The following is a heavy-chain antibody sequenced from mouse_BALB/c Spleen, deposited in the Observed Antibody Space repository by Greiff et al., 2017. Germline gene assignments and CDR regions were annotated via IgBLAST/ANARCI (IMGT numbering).Heavy chain of an antibody. D-gene: IGHD2-14*01. CDR2: ISYSGST. V-gene: IGHV3-8*02. Sequence: EVQRVESGPSLVKPSQTLSLTCSVTGDSITSGYWNWIRKFPGNKLEYMGYISYSGSTYYNPSLKSRISITRDTSKNQYYLQLNSVTTEDTATYYCARYKRYDEGGYAMDYWGQGTSVTVSS. CDR3: ARYKRYDEGGYAMDY. CDR1: GDSITSGY. J-gene: IGHJ4*01.